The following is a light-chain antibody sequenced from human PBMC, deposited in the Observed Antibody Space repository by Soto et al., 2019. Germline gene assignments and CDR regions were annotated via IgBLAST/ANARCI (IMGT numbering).Light chain of an antibody. V-gene: IGKV1-5*03. CDR3: HQYHTYST. J-gene: IGKJ1*01. CDR1: QTISSW. Sequence: DIQMTQSPSTLSASVGDRVTIACRASQTISSWVAWYQQKPGKAPRLLIYKTSSLESGVPSRFSGSGSGTEFTLTISSLQPDDFATYYCHQYHTYSTFGQGTKVDIK. CDR2: KTS.